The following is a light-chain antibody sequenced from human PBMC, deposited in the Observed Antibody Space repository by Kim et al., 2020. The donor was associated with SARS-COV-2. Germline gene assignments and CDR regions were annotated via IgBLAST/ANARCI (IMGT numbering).Light chain of an antibody. Sequence: EIVLTQSPATLSLSPGERATLSCRASQSVGTYLTWYQQKPGQAPRLLIYGASNRATGIPARFSGSGSGTDFTLTISSLEPEDFAFYYCQQRSNWPPETFGPGTKRRS. CDR1: QSVGTY. J-gene: IGKJ2*01. CDR3: QQRSNWPPET. CDR2: GAS. V-gene: IGKV3-11*01.